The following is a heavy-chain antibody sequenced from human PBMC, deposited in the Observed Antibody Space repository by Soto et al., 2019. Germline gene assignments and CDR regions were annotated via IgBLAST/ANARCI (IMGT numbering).Heavy chain of an antibody. CDR2: IIPIFGTA. Sequence: SVKVSCKASGGTFSSYAISWVRQAPGQGLEWMGGIIPIFGTANYAQKFQGRVTITADESTSTAYIELSSLRSEDTAVYYCARDRSGSYSDAFDIWGQGTMVTVSS. V-gene: IGHV1-69*13. CDR3: ARDRSGSYSDAFDI. J-gene: IGHJ3*02. D-gene: IGHD1-26*01. CDR1: GGTFSSYA.